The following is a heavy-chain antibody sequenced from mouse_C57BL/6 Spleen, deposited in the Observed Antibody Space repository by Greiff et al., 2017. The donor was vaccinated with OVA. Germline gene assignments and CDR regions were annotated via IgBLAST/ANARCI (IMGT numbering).Heavy chain of an antibody. CDR1: GYTFTSYW. V-gene: IGHV1-61*01. Sequence: VQLQQPGAELVRPGSSVKLSCKASGYTFTSYWMDWVKQRPGQGLAWIGNIYPSDSDTPYNPKFKDKATLTVDKSSSTAYMQLSSLTSEDSAVYYCAIRGLRSYYAKDYWGKGTSVTVAS. CDR2: IYPSDSDT. D-gene: IGHD2-4*01. CDR3: AIRGLRSYYAKDY. J-gene: IGHJ4*01.